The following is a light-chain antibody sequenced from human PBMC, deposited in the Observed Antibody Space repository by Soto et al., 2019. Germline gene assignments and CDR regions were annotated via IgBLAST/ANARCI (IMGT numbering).Light chain of an antibody. CDR3: AAWDDSLNGLV. Sequence: QSVLTQPPSASGTPGQRVTISCSGSSSNIGSNTVNWYQQLPGTAPKLLIYNNNQRPSGVPDRFSGSKSGTSASLAIGGLQSDDEADYYCAAWDDSLNGLVFGTGTKLTVL. J-gene: IGLJ1*01. V-gene: IGLV1-44*01. CDR2: NNN. CDR1: SSNIGSNT.